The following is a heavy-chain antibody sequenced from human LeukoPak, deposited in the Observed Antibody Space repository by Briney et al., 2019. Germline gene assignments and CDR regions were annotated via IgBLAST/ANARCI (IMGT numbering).Heavy chain of an antibody. CDR2: INEDGSRT. Sequence: GWSLRLSYAASRFIFSNYWMYWVRQDPGTGLVWLSRINEDGSRTMYADSVKGRFTISRDNAESTLYLEMTGLRADDTAVYYCARALFGASVGTDTWGQGTLVTVSS. CDR3: ARALFGASVGTDT. J-gene: IGHJ5*02. CDR1: RFIFSNYW. D-gene: IGHD3-10*01. V-gene: IGHV3-74*03.